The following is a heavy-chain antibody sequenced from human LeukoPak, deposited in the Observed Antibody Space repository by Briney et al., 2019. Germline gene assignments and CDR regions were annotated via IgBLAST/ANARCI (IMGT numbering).Heavy chain of an antibody. D-gene: IGHD2-15*01. J-gene: IGHJ4*02. CDR3: ARSLGYCSAGSCFPFDY. CDR2: IKQDGSDK. V-gene: IGHV3-7*05. Sequence: PGGSLRLSCAASGFTFSSYWMSWVRHAPGKGLEWVANIKQDGSDKYYVDSVKGRFTISRDNAKNSLYLQMNSLRAEDTAAYYCARSLGYCSAGSCFPFDYWGQGTLVTVSS. CDR1: GFTFSSYW.